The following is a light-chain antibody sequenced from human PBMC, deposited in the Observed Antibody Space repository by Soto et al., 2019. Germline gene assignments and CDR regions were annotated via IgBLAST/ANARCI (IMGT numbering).Light chain of an antibody. J-gene: IGKJ1*01. Sequence: EIVLTQSPGTLSLSPGERATLSCRASQSVSSNLAWYQQKPGQAPRLLIYGASSRATGIPDRFSGSGSGTDFTLTIASLQSEDFAVYYCQQYYKWPQWTIGQGTKVDIK. V-gene: IGKV3D-15*01. CDR3: QQYYKWPQWT. CDR1: QSVSSN. CDR2: GAS.